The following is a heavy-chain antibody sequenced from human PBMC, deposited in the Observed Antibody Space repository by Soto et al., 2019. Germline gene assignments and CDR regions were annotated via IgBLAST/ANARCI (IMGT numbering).Heavy chain of an antibody. Sequence: QVHLVQSGPEVKKPGSSVNVSCKASGGNFNMYTFSWVRQAPGQGLEWMGMIIPMIDTPNYARKFQGRLTITADETTRTAFMQLSSLRFDDTAVYYCASGPGLGFDYWGRGALVTV. CDR3: ASGPGLGFDY. J-gene: IGHJ4*02. V-gene: IGHV1-69*18. CDR1: GGNFNMYT. CDR2: IIPMIDTP.